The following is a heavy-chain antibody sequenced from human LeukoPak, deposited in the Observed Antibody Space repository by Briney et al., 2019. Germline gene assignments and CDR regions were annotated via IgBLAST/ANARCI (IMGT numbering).Heavy chain of an antibody. J-gene: IGHJ5*02. CDR3: ARERGYSGYDYNWFDP. CDR1: GYTFTSSG. CDR2: INPNSGGT. V-gene: IGHV1-2*02. D-gene: IGHD5-12*01. Sequence: ASVKVSCKASGYTFTSSGISWVRQAPGQGLEWMGWINPNSGGTNYAQKFQGRVTMTRDTSISTAYMELSRLRSDDTAVYYCARERGYSGYDYNWFDPWGQGTLVTVSS.